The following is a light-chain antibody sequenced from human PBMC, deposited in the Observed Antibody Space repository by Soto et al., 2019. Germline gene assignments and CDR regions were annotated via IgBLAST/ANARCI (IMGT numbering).Light chain of an antibody. V-gene: IGKV3-20*01. CDR1: QSVDYNN. Sequence: EIVLTQSPGTLSLSPGERATLSCRASQSVDYNNLAWYQQKPGQAPRHLISHTSKRATGIPDRFSGSGSGTDFTLTISRLEPEDFAVYHCQKPGNSPGTFGQGTRVEIK. J-gene: IGKJ1*01. CDR2: HTS. CDR3: QKPGNSPGT.